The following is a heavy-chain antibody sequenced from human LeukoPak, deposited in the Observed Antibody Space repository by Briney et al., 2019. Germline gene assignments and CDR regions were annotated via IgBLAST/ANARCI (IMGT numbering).Heavy chain of an antibody. Sequence: PGGSLRLSCAASGFTFNTYNMNWVRQAPGKGLEWVSSISSSSDYIYYADSVKGRFTISRDNAKNSLYLQMNSLRAEDTALYYCAKDRYYGSGSYFDYWGQGTLVTVSS. D-gene: IGHD3-10*01. V-gene: IGHV3-21*04. J-gene: IGHJ4*02. CDR2: ISSSSDYI. CDR1: GFTFNTYN. CDR3: AKDRYYGSGSYFDY.